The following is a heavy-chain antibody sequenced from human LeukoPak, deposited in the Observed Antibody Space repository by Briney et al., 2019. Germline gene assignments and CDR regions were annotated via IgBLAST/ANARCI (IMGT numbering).Heavy chain of an antibody. CDR1: GFTFSSYG. Sequence: QSGGSLRLSCAASGFTFSSYGMHWVRQAPRKGLEWVAVISYDGSNKYYADSVKGRFTISRDNSKNTLYLQMNSLGAEDTAVYYCAKDQASGYSSSWYLGYWGQGTLVTVSS. CDR2: ISYDGSNK. J-gene: IGHJ4*02. CDR3: AKDQASGYSSSWYLGY. D-gene: IGHD6-13*01. V-gene: IGHV3-30*18.